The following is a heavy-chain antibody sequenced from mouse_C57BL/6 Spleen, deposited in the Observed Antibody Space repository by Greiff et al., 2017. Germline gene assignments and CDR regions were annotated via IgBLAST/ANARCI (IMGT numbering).Heavy chain of an antibody. Sequence: VQLVESGAELVKPGASVKISCKASGYAFSSYWMNWVKQRPGKGLEWIGQIYPGDGDTNYNGKFKGKATLTADKSSSTAYMQLSSLTSEDSAVYFFARCPDSSGYLFAYWGQGTLVTVSA. CDR1: GYAFSSYW. CDR2: IYPGDGDT. D-gene: IGHD3-2*02. V-gene: IGHV1-80*01. J-gene: IGHJ3*01. CDR3: ARCPDSSGYLFAY.